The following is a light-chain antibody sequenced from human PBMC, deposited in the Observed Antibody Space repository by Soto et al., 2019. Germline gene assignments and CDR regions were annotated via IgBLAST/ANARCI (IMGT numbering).Light chain of an antibody. CDR1: QSVSSN. J-gene: IGKJ1*01. V-gene: IGKV3-15*01. CDR2: GAS. CDR3: QQYNNWPKT. Sequence: EIVMTQSPATLSVSPGERATLSCRASQSVSSNLAWHQQKPGQAPRLLIYGASTRATGIPARFSGSASGTEFTLTISSQQSEDFAVYYCQQYNNWPKTFGQGTKVEIK.